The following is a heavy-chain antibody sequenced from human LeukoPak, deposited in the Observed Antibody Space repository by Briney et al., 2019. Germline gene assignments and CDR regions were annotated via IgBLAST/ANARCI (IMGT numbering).Heavy chain of an antibody. V-gene: IGHV3-20*04. Sequence: PGGSLRLSCAASGFTFDDYGMSWVRQAPGKGLERVSGINWNGGSTGYADSVKGRFTISRDNAKNSLYLQMNSLRAEDTALYFCARDTYYYDSSGYFDYWGQGTLVTVSS. CDR3: ARDTYYYDSSGYFDY. D-gene: IGHD3-22*01. J-gene: IGHJ4*02. CDR2: INWNGGST. CDR1: GFTFDDYG.